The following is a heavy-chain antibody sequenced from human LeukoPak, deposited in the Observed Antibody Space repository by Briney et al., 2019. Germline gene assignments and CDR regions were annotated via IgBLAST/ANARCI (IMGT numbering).Heavy chain of an antibody. CDR1: GGSFSGYY. J-gene: IGHJ4*02. D-gene: IGHD6-19*01. CDR3: ARQIGGRLVRGFDF. Sequence: KPSETLSLTCAVYGGSFSGYYWSWIRQPPGKGLEWIGEINHSGSTNYNPSLKSRVTISVDTSKSQFSLNVASVTAADTAAYYCARQIGGRLVRGFDFWGQGSLVTVSS. V-gene: IGHV4-34*01. CDR2: INHSGST.